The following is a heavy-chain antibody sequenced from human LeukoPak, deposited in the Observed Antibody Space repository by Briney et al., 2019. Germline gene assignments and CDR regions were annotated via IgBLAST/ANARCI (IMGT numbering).Heavy chain of an antibody. V-gene: IGHV1-69*04. CDR2: VIPILAIS. D-gene: IGHD3-22*01. CDR1: GGTFSSYG. J-gene: IGHJ6*02. CDR3: ARTNYYDSSGSQGPGTFYYGLDV. Sequence: SVKVSCKASGGTFSSYGITWVRPAAGQGLEWMGRVIPILAISNYAQMFQDRVTITADKSTSTAYMELSSLRSEDTAVYFCARTNYYDSSGSQGPGTFYYGLDVWGQGTTVTVSS.